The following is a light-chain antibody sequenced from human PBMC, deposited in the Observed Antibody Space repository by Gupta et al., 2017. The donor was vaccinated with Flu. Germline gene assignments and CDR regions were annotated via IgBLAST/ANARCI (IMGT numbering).Light chain of an antibody. Sequence: DTPYLPPGESAVLSCRASQTLRNNFLAWYQQKPGHSPRLLIYGASIRATGVPDRFIGSGSGTEFTLTISRLEPEDFAVYYCQQDDNPPVIFGQGTKVDIK. CDR3: QQDDNPPVI. CDR1: QTLRNNF. CDR2: GAS. J-gene: IGKJ2*01. V-gene: IGKV3-20*01.